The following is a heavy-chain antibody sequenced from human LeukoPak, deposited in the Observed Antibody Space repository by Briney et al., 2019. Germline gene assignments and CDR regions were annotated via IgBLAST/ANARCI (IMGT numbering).Heavy chain of an antibody. CDR3: TREAAMLFDY. Sequence: GGSLRLSCAASGFPFSSYWMAWVRQAPGKGLEWVASIKQDGGETFYVDSVKGRFTISRDNAKNSLYLQMNSLRAEDTAVYYCTREAAMLFDYWGQGTLVTVSS. CDR1: GFPFSSYW. J-gene: IGHJ4*02. CDR2: IKQDGGET. D-gene: IGHD2-2*01. V-gene: IGHV3-7*01.